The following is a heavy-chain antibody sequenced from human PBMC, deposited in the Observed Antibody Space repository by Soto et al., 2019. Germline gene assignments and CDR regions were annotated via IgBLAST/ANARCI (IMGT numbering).Heavy chain of an antibody. V-gene: IGHV4-39*01. CDR2: IYYSGST. CDR3: ALFTIFGNGAFDI. D-gene: IGHD3-3*01. Sequence: QLQLQESGPGLVKPSETLSLTCTVSGGSISSSSYYWGWIRQPPGKGLECIGSIYYSGSTYYNPSLKSRVTISIDTSKNQFSLKLSSVTAADTALYYCALFTIFGNGAFDIWGQGTMVTVSS. J-gene: IGHJ3*02. CDR1: GGSISSSSYY.